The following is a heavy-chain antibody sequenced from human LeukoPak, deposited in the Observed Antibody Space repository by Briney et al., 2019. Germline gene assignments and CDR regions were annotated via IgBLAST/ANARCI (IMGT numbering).Heavy chain of an antibody. V-gene: IGHV3-66*02. CDR2: IYSGGST. J-gene: IGHJ6*03. D-gene: IGHD3-16*01. CDR1: GFTVSSNY. CDR3: ARDHWGPTGLYYDYYMDV. Sequence: PGGSLRLSSAASGFTVSSNYMSWVRQAPGKGLEWVSVIYSGGSTYYADSVKGRFTISRDNSKNTLYLRMNSLRAEDTAVYYSARDHWGPTGLYYDYYMDVWGKGTTVTVSS.